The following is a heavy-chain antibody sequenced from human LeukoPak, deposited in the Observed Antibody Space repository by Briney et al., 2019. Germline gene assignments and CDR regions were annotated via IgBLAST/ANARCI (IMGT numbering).Heavy chain of an antibody. V-gene: IGHV3-53*01. D-gene: IGHD3-10*01. CDR2: IYIGEVR. CDR1: GLTISSNY. J-gene: IGHJ3*02. CDR3: ARISGGSFDI. Sequence: GGSLRLSCAASGLTISSNYMTWVRQAQGTGLEWVSLIYIGEVRCYADSVKGRFTISRDTSHNTLYLQMSRLRTADTAVYYCARISGGSFDIWGQGTTVSV.